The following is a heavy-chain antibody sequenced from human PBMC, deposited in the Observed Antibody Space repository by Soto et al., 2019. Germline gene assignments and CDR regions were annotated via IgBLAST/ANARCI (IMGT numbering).Heavy chain of an antibody. V-gene: IGHV3-33*01. CDR3: ARPHYYDSSGYYWDY. D-gene: IGHD3-22*01. CDR2: IWYDGSNK. J-gene: IGHJ4*02. Sequence: QVQLVESGGGVVQPGRSLRLSCVASGFTFSSYGMHWVRQAPGKGLEWVAVIWYDGSNKYYADSVKGRFTISRDNSKNMLYLQMYCLRAEDTAVYYCARPHYYDSSGYYWDYWGQGTLVTVSS. CDR1: GFTFSSYG.